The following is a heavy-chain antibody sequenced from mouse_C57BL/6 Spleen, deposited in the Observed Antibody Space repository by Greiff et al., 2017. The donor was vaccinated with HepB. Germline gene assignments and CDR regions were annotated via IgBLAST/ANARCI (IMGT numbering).Heavy chain of an antibody. CDR3: ARCGLLRSYYFDY. V-gene: IGHV1-64*01. CDR1: GYTFTSYW. D-gene: IGHD1-1*01. Sequence: QVQLQQPGAELVKPGASVKLSCKASGYTFTSYWMHWVKQRPGQGLEWIGMIHPNSGSTNYNEKFKSKATLTVDKSSSTAYMQLSSLTSEDSAVYYCARCGLLRSYYFDYWGQGTTLTVSS. J-gene: IGHJ2*01. CDR2: IHPNSGST.